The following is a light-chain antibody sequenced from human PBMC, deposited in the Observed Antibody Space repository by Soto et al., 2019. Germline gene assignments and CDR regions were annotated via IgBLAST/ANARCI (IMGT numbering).Light chain of an antibody. CDR3: SSYTSSTAYV. J-gene: IGLJ1*01. V-gene: IGLV2-14*01. CDR2: EVT. CDR1: SSDVGGYNY. Sequence: ALTHPASVSWSPGQSITISCTGTSSDVGGYNYVSWYQLHPGKAPKLILYEVTNRPSGVSDRFSGSKSGNTASLTISGLQAEDEADYYCSSYTSSTAYVFGTGTKVTVL.